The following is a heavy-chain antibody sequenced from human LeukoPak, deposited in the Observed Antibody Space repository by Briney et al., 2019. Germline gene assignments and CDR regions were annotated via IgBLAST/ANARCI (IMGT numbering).Heavy chain of an antibody. Sequence: SETLSLTCAVYGGSFSGYYWSWIRQPPGKGLEWIGEINHSGSTNYNPSLKSRVTISVDTAKNQFSLKLSSVTAADTAVYYCARGGDHTAATPFDPWGQGTLVTVSS. D-gene: IGHD5-18*01. CDR2: INHSGST. V-gene: IGHV4-34*01. CDR1: GGSFSGYY. CDR3: ARGGDHTAATPFDP. J-gene: IGHJ5*02.